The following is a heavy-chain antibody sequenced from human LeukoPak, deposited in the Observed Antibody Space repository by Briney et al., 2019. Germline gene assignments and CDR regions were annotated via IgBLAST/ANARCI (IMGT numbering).Heavy chain of an antibody. CDR1: GFTFSSYS. V-gene: IGHV3-21*01. Sequence: GGSLRLSCAASGFTFSSYSMNWVRQAPGKGLEWVSSISSSSTYIYYADSVKGRFTVSRDNAKNSLYLQMNSLRAEDTAVYYCARDFLPHVDTPMAAHDEAFDYWGQGTLVTVSS. CDR3: ARDFLPHVDTPMAAHDEAFDY. J-gene: IGHJ4*02. CDR2: ISSSSTYI. D-gene: IGHD5-18*01.